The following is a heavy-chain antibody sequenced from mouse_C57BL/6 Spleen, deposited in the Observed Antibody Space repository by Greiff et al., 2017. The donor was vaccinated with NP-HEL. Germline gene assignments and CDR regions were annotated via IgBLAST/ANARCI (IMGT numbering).Heavy chain of an antibody. CDR2: IDPSDSYT. D-gene: IGHD1-1*01. V-gene: IGHV1-69*01. J-gene: IGHJ2*01. CDR1: GYTFTSYW. Sequence: VKLQQPGAELVMPGASVKLSCKASGYTFTSYWMHWVKQRPGQGLEWIGEIDPSDSYTNYNQKFKGKSTLTVDKSSSTAYMQLSSLTSEDSAVYYCARSLGSTVSFDYWGQGTTLTVSS. CDR3: ARSLGSTVSFDY.